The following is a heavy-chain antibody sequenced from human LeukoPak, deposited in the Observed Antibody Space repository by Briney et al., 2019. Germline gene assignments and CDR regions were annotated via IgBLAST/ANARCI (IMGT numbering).Heavy chain of an antibody. Sequence: GGSLRLSCAASGFTFSSYWMSWVRQAPGKGLEWVANIKQDGSEKYYVDSVKGRFTISRDNAKNSLYLQMNSLRAEDTAVYYCGRVDIVVVPAARGGYYYYYYMDVWGKGTTVTVSS. CDR3: GRVDIVVVPAARGGYYYYYYMDV. CDR2: IKQDGSEK. D-gene: IGHD2-2*01. CDR1: GFTFSSYW. J-gene: IGHJ6*03. V-gene: IGHV3-7*04.